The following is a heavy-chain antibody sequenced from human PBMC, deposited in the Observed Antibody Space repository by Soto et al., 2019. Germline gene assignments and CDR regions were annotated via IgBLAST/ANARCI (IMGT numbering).Heavy chain of an antibody. CDR2: INPSGGST. D-gene: IGHD4-17*01. Sequence: ASVKVSCKASGYPFTNYYIYWMRQAPGQGLEWMGMINPSGGSTIYAQKFRGRVTMTRDTSTSTVYMELSSLRSEDTAMYYCDSSHGDYNSNGMDVWGQGTTVTVSS. CDR3: DSSHGDYNSNGMDV. CDR1: GYPFTNYY. J-gene: IGHJ6*02. V-gene: IGHV1-46*03.